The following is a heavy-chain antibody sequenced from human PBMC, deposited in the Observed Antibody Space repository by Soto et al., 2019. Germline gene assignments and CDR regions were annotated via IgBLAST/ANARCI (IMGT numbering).Heavy chain of an antibody. CDR2: LIPIFGKA. D-gene: IGHD1-26*01. CDR3: ARGVRGGTYDS. J-gene: IGHJ5*01. Sequence: QVQLVQSGAEVKKPDSSVKVSCTASGGSFSSDAITWVRQPPRQGLERMGGLIPIFGKATYAQKFQDRVTFTAAEATCTAYMEPSGLTAEDTAIYYCARGVRGGTYDSWGQGTLVVVSS. CDR1: GGSFSSDA. V-gene: IGHV1-69*01.